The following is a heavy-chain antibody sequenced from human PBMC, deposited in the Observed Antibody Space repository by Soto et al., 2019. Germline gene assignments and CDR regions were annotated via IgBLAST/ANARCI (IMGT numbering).Heavy chain of an antibody. CDR3: ARIPVARYMLYWSDP. D-gene: IGHD3-16*01. CDR2: VYFSGST. CDR1: GDSVSSGDYD. Sequence: PSETLSLTCIVSGDSVSSGDYDWRWIRKPPGKGLEWMAPVYFSGSTNYIPSLKIRLTMSVGTAKNQFSLRLNSVTAAATAVYYGARIPVARYMLYWSDPWGKGTKVSVSS. J-gene: IGHJ5*02. V-gene: IGHV4-61*08.